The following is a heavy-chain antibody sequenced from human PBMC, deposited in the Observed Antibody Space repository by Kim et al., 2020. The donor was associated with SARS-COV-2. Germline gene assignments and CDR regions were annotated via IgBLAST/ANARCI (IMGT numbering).Heavy chain of an antibody. CDR2: ST. V-gene: IGHV3-74*01. CDR3: ARRSGSYIDY. D-gene: IGHD1-26*01. Sequence: STSYADSVKGRFTISRDNAKNTLYLQMNSLGAEDTAVYYCARRSGSYIDYWGQGTLVTVSS. J-gene: IGHJ4*02.